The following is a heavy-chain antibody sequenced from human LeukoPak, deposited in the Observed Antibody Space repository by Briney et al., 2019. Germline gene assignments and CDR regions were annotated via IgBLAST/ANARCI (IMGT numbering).Heavy chain of an antibody. D-gene: IGHD2-8*01. CDR3: ARRRMVYALNDAFDI. CDR1: GGSISSYY. Sequence: SETLSLTCTVSGGSISSYYWSWIRQPPGKGLEWIGDIYYSGSTNYNPSLKSRVTISVDTSKNQFSLKLSSVTAADTAVYYCARRRMVYALNDAFDIWGQGTMVTVSS. CDR2: IYYSGST. J-gene: IGHJ3*02. V-gene: IGHV4-59*08.